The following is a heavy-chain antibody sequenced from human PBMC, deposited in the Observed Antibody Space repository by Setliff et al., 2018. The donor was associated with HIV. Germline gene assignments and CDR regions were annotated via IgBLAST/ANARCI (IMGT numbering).Heavy chain of an antibody. J-gene: IGHJ6*03. D-gene: IGHD5-12*01. CDR3: VRGWDDKVSTISAPYYYYMDV. CDR2: INHRGST. CDR1: GGSLNGFY. V-gene: IGHV4-34*01. Sequence: SETLSLTCAFSGGSLNGFYWGWIRQSPGKGLEWIGEINHRGSTKYNPSLKSRVTIRVDMSKNQFSLEVTAVTAADTAVYYCVRGWDDKVSTISAPYYYYMDVWGKGTTVTVSS.